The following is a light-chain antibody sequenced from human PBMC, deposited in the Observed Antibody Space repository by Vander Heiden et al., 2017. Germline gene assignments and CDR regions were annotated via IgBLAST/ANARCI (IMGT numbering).Light chain of an antibody. CDR1: QSISSY. CDR2: AAS. J-gene: IGKJ4*01. CDR3: QQSYSTPPT. V-gene: IGKV1-39*01. Sequence: DIQMTQSPSSLSASVGDIVTITCRASQSISSYLNWYQQKPGKAPKLLIYAASSLQSGVPSRFSGSGSGTDFTLTISSPQPEDFATYYCQQSYSTPPTFGGGTKVEIK.